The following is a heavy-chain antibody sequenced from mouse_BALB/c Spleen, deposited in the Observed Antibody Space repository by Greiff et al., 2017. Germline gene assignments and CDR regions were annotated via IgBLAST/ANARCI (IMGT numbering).Heavy chain of an antibody. J-gene: IGHJ4*01. V-gene: IGHV5-6-5*01. D-gene: IGHD2-4*01. Sequence: EVNVVESGGGLVKPGGSLKLSCAASGFTFSSYAMSWVRQTPEKRLEWVASISSGGSTYYPDSVKGRFTISRDNARNILYLQMSSLRSEDTAMYYCARGFDYDHYYDMDYCGQGTSVTVSS. CDR1: GFTFSSYA. CDR3: ARGFDYDHYYDMDY. CDR2: ISSGGST.